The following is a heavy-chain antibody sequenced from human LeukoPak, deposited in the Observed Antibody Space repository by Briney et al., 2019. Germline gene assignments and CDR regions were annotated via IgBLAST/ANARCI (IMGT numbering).Heavy chain of an antibody. J-gene: IGHJ4*02. D-gene: IGHD5-24*01. CDR1: GGTFSSYA. V-gene: IGHV1-69*04. CDR3: ARARWLQLPQAYDY. CDR2: IIPILGIA. Sequence: GASVKVSCKASGGTFSSYAISWVRQAPGQGLEWMGRIIPILGIANYAQKFQGRVTITADKSTSTAYMELSSLRSEDTAVYYCARARWLQLPQAYDYWGQGTLVTVSS.